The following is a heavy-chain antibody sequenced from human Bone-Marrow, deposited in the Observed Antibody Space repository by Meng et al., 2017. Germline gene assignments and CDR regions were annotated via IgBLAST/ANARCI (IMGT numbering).Heavy chain of an antibody. CDR1: GYTFTGYY. CDR3: ARSPYTAMANDAFDI. CDR2: INPSGGST. J-gene: IGHJ3*02. Sequence: ASVKVSCKASGYTFTGYYMHWVRQAPGQGLEWMGIINPSGGSTSYAQKFQGRVTMTRDTSTSTVYMELSSLRSEDTAVYYCARSPYTAMANDAFDIWGQGTMVTVSS. D-gene: IGHD5-18*01. V-gene: IGHV1-46*01.